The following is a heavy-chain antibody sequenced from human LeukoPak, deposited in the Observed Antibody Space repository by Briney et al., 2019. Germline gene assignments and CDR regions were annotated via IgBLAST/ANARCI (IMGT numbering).Heavy chain of an antibody. CDR3: ARYTPAVAGLYYYYGMDV. D-gene: IGHD6-19*01. J-gene: IGHJ6*02. CDR2: IWYDGSNK. V-gene: IGHV3-33*01. Sequence: GGSLRLSCAASGFTFSSYGMHWVRQAPGKGLEWVAVIWYDGSNKYYADSVKGRFTISRDNSKNTLYLQMNSLRAEDTAVYYCARYTPAVAGLYYYYGMDVWGQGTTVTVSS. CDR1: GFTFSSYG.